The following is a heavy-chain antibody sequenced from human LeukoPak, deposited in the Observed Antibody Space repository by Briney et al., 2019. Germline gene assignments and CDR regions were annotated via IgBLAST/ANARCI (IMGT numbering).Heavy chain of an antibody. CDR2: INPARGEI. CDR1: GFTFSRFW. V-gene: IGHV3-7*01. D-gene: IGHD5-24*01. Sequence: GGSLRLSCSASGFTFSRFWMSWVRQAPGRGVEGVANINPARGEIYYVDSVRGRVTISRDNAKNSLYLQMNSLRVEDTAIYYCAKEATITAYNFDYWGQGALVTVSS. CDR3: AKEATITAYNFDY. J-gene: IGHJ4*02.